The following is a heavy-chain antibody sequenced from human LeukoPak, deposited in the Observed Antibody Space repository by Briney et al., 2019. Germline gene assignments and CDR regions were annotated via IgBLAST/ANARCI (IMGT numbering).Heavy chain of an antibody. J-gene: IGHJ4*02. Sequence: SETLSLTCAVYGGSFSGYYWSWIRQRPGKGLEWIGYIYYSGSTTYNPSLRSRVTISVDTSKNQFSLRLTSVTAADTALYYCARHMVRGVIWYFDYWGQGNLVTVSS. V-gene: IGHV4-59*01. CDR1: GGSFSGYY. CDR2: IYYSGST. CDR3: ARHMVRGVIWYFDY. D-gene: IGHD3-10*01.